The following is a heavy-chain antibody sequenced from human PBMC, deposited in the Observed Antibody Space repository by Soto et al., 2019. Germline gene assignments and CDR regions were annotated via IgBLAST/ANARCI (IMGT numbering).Heavy chain of an antibody. V-gene: IGHV3-30*18. CDR3: AKDPTSVGATPFDY. CDR2: ISYDGSNK. J-gene: IGHJ4*02. CDR1: GFTFSSYG. D-gene: IGHD1-26*01. Sequence: QVQLVESGGGVVQPGRSLRLSCAASGFTFSSYGMHWVRQAPGKGLAWVAVISYDGSNKYYADSVKGRFTISRDNSKNTLYLQMNSLRAEDTAVYYCAKDPTSVGATPFDYWGQGTLVTVSS.